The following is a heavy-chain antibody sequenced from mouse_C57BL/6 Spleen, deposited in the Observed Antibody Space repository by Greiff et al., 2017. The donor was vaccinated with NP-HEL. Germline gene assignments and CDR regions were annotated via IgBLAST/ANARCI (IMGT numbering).Heavy chain of an antibody. D-gene: IGHD2-3*01. Sequence: VHVKQSGPELVKPGASVKMSCKASGYTFTDYNMHWVKQSHGKSLEWIGYINPNNGGTSYNQKFKGKATLTVNKSSSTAYMELRSLTSEDSAVYYCANDGLFAYWGQGTLVTVSA. V-gene: IGHV1-22*01. CDR3: ANDGLFAY. CDR1: GYTFTDYN. J-gene: IGHJ3*01. CDR2: INPNNGGT.